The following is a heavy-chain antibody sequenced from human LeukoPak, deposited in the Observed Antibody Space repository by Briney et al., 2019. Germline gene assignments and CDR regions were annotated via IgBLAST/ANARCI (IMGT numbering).Heavy chain of an antibody. J-gene: IGHJ4*02. CDR2: IRYDGSNK. D-gene: IGHD3-22*01. Sequence: GGSLRLSCAASGFTFSSYGMHWVRQAPGKGLEWVAFIRYDGSNKYYADSVKGRFTISRDNPKNTLYLQMNSLRAEDTAVYYCATAGYYYDSSGYFFDYWGQGTLVTVSS. V-gene: IGHV3-30*02. CDR3: ATAGYYYDSSGYFFDY. CDR1: GFTFSSYG.